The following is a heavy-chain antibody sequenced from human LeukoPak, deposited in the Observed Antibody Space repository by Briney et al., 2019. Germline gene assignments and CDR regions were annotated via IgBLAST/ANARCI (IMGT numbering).Heavy chain of an antibody. CDR3: AREESYVAVSGTPCDWGYGMDV. J-gene: IGHJ6*02. CDR1: GFTFTSFK. Sequence: GGSLRLSCAVSGFTFTSFKTNCGSQAPGKGLEWVSYISSSGSTIYYADSVKGRFTISRDNAKNSLYLQMNSLRAEDPAVYYCAREESYVAVSGTPCDWGYGMDVWGQGTTVTVSS. CDR2: ISSSGSTI. V-gene: IGHV3-48*03. D-gene: IGHD6-13*01.